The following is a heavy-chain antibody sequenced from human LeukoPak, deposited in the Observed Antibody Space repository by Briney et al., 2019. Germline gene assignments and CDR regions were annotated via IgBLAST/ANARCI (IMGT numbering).Heavy chain of an antibody. J-gene: IGHJ4*02. V-gene: IGHV3-30*18. Sequence: GSLRLSCAASGFTFSSYGMHWVRQAPGKGLEWVAVISYDGSNKYYADSVKGRFTISRDNSKNTLYLQMNSLRAEDTAVYYCAKDGRSGSYYFDYWGQGTLVTVSS. CDR1: GFTFSSYG. CDR3: AKDGRSGSYYFDY. CDR2: ISYDGSNK. D-gene: IGHD1-26*01.